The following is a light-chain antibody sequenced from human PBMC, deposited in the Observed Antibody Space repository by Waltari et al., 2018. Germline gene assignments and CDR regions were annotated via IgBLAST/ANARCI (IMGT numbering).Light chain of an antibody. V-gene: IGLV2-23*02. CDR1: SSDVGNYNL. J-gene: IGLJ1*01. CDR3: CSYVGLGTYV. Sequence: QSGLAQPASASGSPGQSITITCTGTSSDVGNYNLVSWYQQRPGKAPRRLIYEVTKRAPGTSDRFSASKSGNTASLSISGLQAQEDEADYYCCSYVGLGTYVFGTGPRSPS. CDR2: EVT.